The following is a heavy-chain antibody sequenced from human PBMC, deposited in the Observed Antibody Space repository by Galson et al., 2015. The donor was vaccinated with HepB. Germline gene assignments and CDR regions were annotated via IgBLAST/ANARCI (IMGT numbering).Heavy chain of an antibody. CDR2: IKSKTDGGTT. Sequence: LRLSCAASGFTFSNAWMSWVRQAPGKGLEWVGRIKSKTDGGTTDYAAPVKGRFTISRDDSKNTLYLQMNSLKTEDTAVYYCTTEVGQYDADYWGQGTLVTVSS. CDR1: GFTFSNAW. J-gene: IGHJ4*02. CDR3: TTEVGQYDADY. V-gene: IGHV3-15*01. D-gene: IGHD1-26*01.